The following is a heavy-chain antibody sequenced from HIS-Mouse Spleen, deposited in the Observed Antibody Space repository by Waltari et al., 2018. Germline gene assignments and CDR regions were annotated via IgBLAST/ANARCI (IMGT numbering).Heavy chain of an antibody. CDR2: INHSGST. J-gene: IGHJ2*01. V-gene: IGHV4-34*01. D-gene: IGHD3-10*01. CDR1: GGSFSGYY. CDR3: ARADYYGSGSYYDWYFDL. Sequence: QVQLQQWGAGLLKPSETLSLTCAVYGGSFSGYYWSWIRQPPGKGLEWIGEINHSGSTNYNPSLKGRVTISVDTSKNQFSLKLSSVTAADTAVYYCARADYYGSGSYYDWYFDLWGRGTLVTVSS.